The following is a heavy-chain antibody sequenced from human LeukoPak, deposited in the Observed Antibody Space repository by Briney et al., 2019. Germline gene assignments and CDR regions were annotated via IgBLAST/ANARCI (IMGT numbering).Heavy chain of an antibody. J-gene: IGHJ4*02. Sequence: GGSLRLTCAASGLTFSSYAMCWVRQAPGKGLEWVSGISGSGDSTYYADSVQGRFTISRDNSKNTLYLQMNSLRAEDTAVYYCAKDPFSTELERSTNSIDYWGQGTLVTVSS. CDR2: ISGSGDST. CDR3: AKDPFSTELERSTNSIDY. CDR1: GLTFSSYA. D-gene: IGHD1-1*01. V-gene: IGHV3-23*01.